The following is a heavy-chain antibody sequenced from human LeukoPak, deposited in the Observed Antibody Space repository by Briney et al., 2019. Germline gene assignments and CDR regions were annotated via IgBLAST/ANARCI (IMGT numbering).Heavy chain of an antibody. Sequence: ASVKVSCTASVYTFTGYYMHWVRQAPGQGLEWMGWINPNSGGTNYAQKFQGRVTMTRDTSISTAYMELSRLRSDDTAVHYCARDRTISLGTSKEIKYITIFDYWGQGTLVTVSS. CDR1: VYTFTGYY. D-gene: IGHD3-3*01. V-gene: IGHV1-2*02. CDR2: INPNSGGT. CDR3: ARDRTISLGTSKEIKYITIFDY. J-gene: IGHJ4*02.